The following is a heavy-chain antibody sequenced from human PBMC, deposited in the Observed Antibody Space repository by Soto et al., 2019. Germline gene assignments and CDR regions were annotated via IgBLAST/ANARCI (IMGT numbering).Heavy chain of an antibody. CDR3: AKDRWGDFGDLNLPGY. Sequence: QVLLVESGGGVLQPGRSLRISCAVSGFTFSSFGMHWVRQAPGKGLEWVAVISDDGSSKHYADSLKGRFTISRDNSNNTLYLQMDSLGPEDTAVYYCAKDRWGDFGDLNLPGYWGQGTLVTVSS. CDR2: ISDDGSSK. J-gene: IGHJ4*02. V-gene: IGHV3-30*18. CDR1: GFTFSSFG. D-gene: IGHD4-17*01.